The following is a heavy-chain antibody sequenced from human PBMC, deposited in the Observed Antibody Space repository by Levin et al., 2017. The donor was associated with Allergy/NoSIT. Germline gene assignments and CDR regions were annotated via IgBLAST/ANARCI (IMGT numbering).Heavy chain of an antibody. CDR2: IIPIFGTA. CDR3: ARVVGATGGGYYYYYYGMDV. V-gene: IGHV1-69*13. CDR1: GGTFSSYA. J-gene: IGHJ6*02. Sequence: SVKVSCKASGGTFSSYAISWVRQAPGQGLEWMGGIIPIFGTANYAQKFQGRVTITADESTSTAYMELSSLRSEDTAVYYCARVVGATGGGYYYYYYGMDVWGQGTTVTVSS. D-gene: IGHD1-26*01.